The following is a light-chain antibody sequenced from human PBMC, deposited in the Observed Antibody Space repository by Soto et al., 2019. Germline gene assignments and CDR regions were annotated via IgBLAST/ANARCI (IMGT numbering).Light chain of an antibody. CDR2: DAS. CDR1: QSISSK. V-gene: IGKV3-15*01. CDR3: HQYNDWPRT. Sequence: MTQSPSTLSVSAGEIVTISCRASQSISSKLAWYQQKPGQAPRILIYDASTLESGIPSRFSGSGSETECTLTISSLQSEDVAVYYCHQYNDWPRTLGQGTKVDIK. J-gene: IGKJ1*01.